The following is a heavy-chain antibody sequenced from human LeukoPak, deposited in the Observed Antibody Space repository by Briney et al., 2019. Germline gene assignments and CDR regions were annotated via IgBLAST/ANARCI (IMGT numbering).Heavy chain of an antibody. V-gene: IGHV3-30*18. CDR2: ISTAGSDK. CDR3: AKVHYYDSHRYFDY. D-gene: IGHD3-22*01. CDR1: GFTFSSYG. Sequence: GGSLRLSCAASGFTFSSYGIHWVRQAPGKGLEWVAFISTAGSDKYYADSVKGRFTISRDNSKNILYLQMNSLRAEDTAVYYCAKVHYYDSHRYFDYWGQGTLVTVSS. J-gene: IGHJ4*02.